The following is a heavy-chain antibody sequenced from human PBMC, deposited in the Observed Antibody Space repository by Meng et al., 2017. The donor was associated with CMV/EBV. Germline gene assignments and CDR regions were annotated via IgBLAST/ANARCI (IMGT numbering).Heavy chain of an antibody. CDR3: AKDRGSYYDY. CDR1: GFTFSSYA. D-gene: IGHD1-26*01. Sequence: GGSLRLSCAASGFTFSSYAMSWVRQAPGKGLEWVSVIYSGGSSTYYADSVKGRFTISRDNSKNTLYPQMNSLRAEDTAVYYCAKDRGSYYDYWGQGTLVTVSS. J-gene: IGHJ4*02. V-gene: IGHV3-23*03. CDR2: IYSGGSST.